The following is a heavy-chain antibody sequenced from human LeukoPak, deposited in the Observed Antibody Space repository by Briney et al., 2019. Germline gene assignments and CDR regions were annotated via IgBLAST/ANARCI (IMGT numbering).Heavy chain of an antibody. V-gene: IGHV4-34*01. J-gene: IGHJ3*02. CDR2: INHSGST. CDR3: ARGRTRFAFDI. CDR1: GGSISSSN. D-gene: IGHD2-8*01. Sequence: SETLSLTCALSGGSISSSNSYWDWIRQPPGKGLEWIGEINHSGSTNYNPSLKSRVTISVDTSKNQFSLKLSSVTAADTAVYYCARGRTRFAFDIWGQGTMVTVSS.